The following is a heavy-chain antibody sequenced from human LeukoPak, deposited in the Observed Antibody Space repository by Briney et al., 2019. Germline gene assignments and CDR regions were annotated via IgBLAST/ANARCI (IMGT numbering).Heavy chain of an antibody. Sequence: ASVKVSCKASGYTFTNYDVNWVRQASGQGLEWMGWMNPNSGNTGYAQKFQGRITMTSDTSISTAYLELSSLRSEDTAVYYCGRLPAKLDYYYGMDVWGQGTTVTVSS. J-gene: IGHJ6*02. V-gene: IGHV1-8*01. CDR2: MNPNSGNT. CDR1: GYTFTNYD. D-gene: IGHD2-2*01. CDR3: GRLPAKLDYYYGMDV.